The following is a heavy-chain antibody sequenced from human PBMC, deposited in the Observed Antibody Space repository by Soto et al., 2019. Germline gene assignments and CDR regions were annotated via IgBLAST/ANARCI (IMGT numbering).Heavy chain of an antibody. Sequence: GGSLRLSCAASGFTFSSYGMHWVRQAPGKGLEWVAVIWYDGSNKYYTDSVKGRFTISRDSSKSTLYLQMNSLRPEDTAVYYCAKGRGSSGALFWYFDLWGRGTLVTVSS. CDR2: IWYDGSNK. J-gene: IGHJ2*01. CDR1: GFTFSSYG. CDR3: AKGRGSSGALFWYFDL. V-gene: IGHV3-30*02. D-gene: IGHD3-22*01.